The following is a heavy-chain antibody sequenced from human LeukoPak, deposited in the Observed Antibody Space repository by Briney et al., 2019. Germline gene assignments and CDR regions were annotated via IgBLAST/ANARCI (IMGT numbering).Heavy chain of an antibody. CDR2: IYYSGST. J-gene: IGHJ4*02. V-gene: IGHV4-30-4*01. CDR3: VGGYYDSSGYAPLLFDY. CDR1: GGSISSGDYY. Sequence: SETLSLTCTVSGGSISSGDYYWSWIRQPPGKGLEWIGYIYYSGSTYYNPSLKSRVTISVDTSKNQFSLNLSSVTAADTAVYYCVGGYYDSSGYAPLLFDYWGQGTLVTVSS. D-gene: IGHD3-22*01.